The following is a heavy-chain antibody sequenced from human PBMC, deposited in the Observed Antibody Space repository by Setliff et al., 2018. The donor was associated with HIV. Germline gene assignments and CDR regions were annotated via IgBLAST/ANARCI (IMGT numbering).Heavy chain of an antibody. V-gene: IGHV5-51*01. Sequence: ESLKISCKGSGYSFTTYWIAWVRQMPGKGLEWMGTIFPGDSDTRYSPSFQGQVTISADKSISTAYLQWTSLKASDTAIYYCARGKYTTYLFDPWGQGTLVTVSS. J-gene: IGHJ5*02. D-gene: IGHD1-1*01. CDR3: ARGKYTTYLFDP. CDR2: IFPGDSDT. CDR1: GYSFTTYW.